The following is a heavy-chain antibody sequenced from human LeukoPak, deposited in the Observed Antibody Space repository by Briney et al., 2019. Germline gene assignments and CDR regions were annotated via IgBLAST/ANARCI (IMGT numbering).Heavy chain of an antibody. J-gene: IGHJ6*02. Sequence: GGSLRLSCAASGFTFSSYWMSWVRQAPGKGLEWVSAISGSGGSTYYADSVKGRFTISRDNSKNTLYLQMNSLRAEDTAVYYCAKDWEYQLLTNYYYYYGMDVWGQGTTVTVSS. V-gene: IGHV3-23*01. CDR1: GFTFSSYW. CDR3: AKDWEYQLLTNYYYYYGMDV. D-gene: IGHD2-2*01. CDR2: ISGSGGST.